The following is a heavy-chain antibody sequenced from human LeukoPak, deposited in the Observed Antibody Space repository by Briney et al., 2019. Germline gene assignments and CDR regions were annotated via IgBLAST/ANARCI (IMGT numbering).Heavy chain of an antibody. Sequence: GGSLRLSCAASGFTFSSYAMHWVRQAPGKGLEWVAVISYDGSNKYYADSVKGRFTISRDNSKNTVYLQLNSLRAEGTALYYCAKDRLPDSGYDIDSWGQGTLVTVSS. CDR2: ISYDGSNK. V-gene: IGHV3-30-3*01. CDR3: AKDRLPDSGYDIDS. J-gene: IGHJ4*02. D-gene: IGHD5-12*01. CDR1: GFTFSSYA.